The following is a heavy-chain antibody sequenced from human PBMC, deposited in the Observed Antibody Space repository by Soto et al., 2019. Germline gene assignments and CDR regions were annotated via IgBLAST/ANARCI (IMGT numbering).Heavy chain of an antibody. J-gene: IGHJ3*02. V-gene: IGHV1-18*01. Sequence: ASVKVXCKXSGXTFTSYGISWVRQAPGQGLEWMGWISAYNGNTNYAQKLQGRVTMTTDTSTSTAYMELRSLRSDDTAVYYCARVPPQSDAFDIWGQGTMVTVSS. CDR2: ISAYNGNT. CDR1: GXTFTSYG. CDR3: ARVPPQSDAFDI.